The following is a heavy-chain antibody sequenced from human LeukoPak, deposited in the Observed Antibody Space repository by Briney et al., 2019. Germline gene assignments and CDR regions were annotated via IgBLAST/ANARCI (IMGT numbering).Heavy chain of an antibody. CDR1: GGTFSSYA. D-gene: IGHD5-18*01. J-gene: IGHJ4*02. V-gene: IGHV1-69*04. CDR2: IIPILGIA. CDR3: ARWDTAMVRDY. Sequence: SVEVSCKASGGTFSSYAISWVRQAPGQGLEWMGRIIPILGIANYAQKFQGRVTITADKSTSTAYMELSSLRSEDTAVYYCARWDTAMVRDYWGQGTLVTVSS.